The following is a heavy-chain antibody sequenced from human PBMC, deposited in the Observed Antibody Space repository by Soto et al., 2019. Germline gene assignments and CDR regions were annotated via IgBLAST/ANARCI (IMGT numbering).Heavy chain of an antibody. J-gene: IGHJ4*02. CDR2: IFISGSS. Sequence: PSETLSLTCTVSGDSVTNYFWAWIRQPAGKGLEWIGRIFISGSSNYNPSLKSRVIMSVDTSKNQLSLILRSVTAADTAVYYCARQARYSDFDYWGPGALVTVSS. D-gene: IGHD6-13*01. V-gene: IGHV4-4*07. CDR3: ARQARYSDFDY. CDR1: GDSVTNYF.